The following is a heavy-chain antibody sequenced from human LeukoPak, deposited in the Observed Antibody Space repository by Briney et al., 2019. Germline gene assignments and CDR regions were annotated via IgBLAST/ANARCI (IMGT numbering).Heavy chain of an antibody. CDR3: AIGTKRGYSSAYFDY. J-gene: IGHJ4*02. D-gene: IGHD6-19*01. CDR1: GYTFTGYY. Sequence: ASVKVSCKASGYTFTGYYMHWLRQAPGQGLEWMGWINPNSGGTNYAQKFQGRVTMTRDTSISTAYMELSRLRSDDTAVYYCAIGTKRGYSSAYFDYWGQGTLVTVSS. CDR2: INPNSGGT. V-gene: IGHV1-2*02.